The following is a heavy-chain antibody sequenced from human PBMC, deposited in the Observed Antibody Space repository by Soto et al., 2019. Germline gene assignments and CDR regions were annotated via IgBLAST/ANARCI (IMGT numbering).Heavy chain of an antibody. J-gene: IGHJ6*03. V-gene: IGHV4-59*08. CDR3: ARHPNYYFSGSYLAGYYYYYTYA. CDR2: IYYSGSA. Sequence: SETLSLTCTVSGGSISSYYWSWIRQPPGKGLEWIGYIYYSGSANYNPSLKSRVTISVDTSKNQFSLKLSSVTAADTAVYYCARHPNYYFSGSYLAGYYYYYTYAWRKGTPFT. D-gene: IGHD3-10*01. CDR1: GGSISSYY.